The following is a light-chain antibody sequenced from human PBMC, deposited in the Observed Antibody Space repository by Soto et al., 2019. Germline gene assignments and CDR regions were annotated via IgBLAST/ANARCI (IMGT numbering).Light chain of an antibody. CDR1: SSDVGGYNS. CDR2: DVT. CDR3: SSFTSSMTNV. J-gene: IGLJ1*01. Sequence: QSALTQPASVSGSPGQSITISWTGTSSDVGGYNSVSWYQQHPGKPPKLILYDVTDRPSGVSYRFSGSKSGNTASLTISGLQAADEADYFCSSFTSSMTNVFGSGTKLTVL. V-gene: IGLV2-14*01.